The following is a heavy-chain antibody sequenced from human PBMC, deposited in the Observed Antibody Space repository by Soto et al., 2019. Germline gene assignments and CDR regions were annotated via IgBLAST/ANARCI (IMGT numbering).Heavy chain of an antibody. Sequence: PSETLSLTCTVSGGSISSYYWSWIRQPPGKGLKWIGYIYYSGSTNYNPSLKSRVTISVDTSKNQFSLKLSSVTAADTAVYYCARLAVDTAMARYYYYGMDVWGQGTTVTVSS. CDR1: GGSISSYY. J-gene: IGHJ6*02. CDR3: ARLAVDTAMARYYYYGMDV. CDR2: IYYSGST. V-gene: IGHV4-59*01. D-gene: IGHD5-18*01.